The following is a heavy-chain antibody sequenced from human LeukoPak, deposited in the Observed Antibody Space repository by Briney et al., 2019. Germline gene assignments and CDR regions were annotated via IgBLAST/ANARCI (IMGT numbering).Heavy chain of an antibody. CDR1: GFTFSSYA. V-gene: IGHV3-23*01. D-gene: IGHD2-21*02. Sequence: GGSLRLSCAASGFTFSSYAMNWVRQAPGKGLEWVSVVRGSGGSTYYADSVKGRFTISRDNSKNTLYLQMNNLRAEDTAVYYCARETGIVFGLTWGQGTMVTVSS. CDR2: VRGSGGST. J-gene: IGHJ3*01. CDR3: ARETGIVFGLT.